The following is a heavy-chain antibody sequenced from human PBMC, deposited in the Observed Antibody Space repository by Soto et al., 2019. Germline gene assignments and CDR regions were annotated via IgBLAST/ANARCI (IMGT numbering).Heavy chain of an antibody. V-gene: IGHV4-31*03. CDR1: GGSISSGGYY. J-gene: IGHJ5*02. D-gene: IGHD6-6*01. CDR2: IYYSGTT. Sequence: SETLSLTCTVSGGSISSGGYYWSWIRQHPGKGLEWIGYIYYSGTTYYNPSLKSRVTISVDTSKNQFSLKVNSVTAADTAAYYCARAGHSRSTEGANWFDPWGQGTLVTVSS. CDR3: ARAGHSRSTEGANWFDP.